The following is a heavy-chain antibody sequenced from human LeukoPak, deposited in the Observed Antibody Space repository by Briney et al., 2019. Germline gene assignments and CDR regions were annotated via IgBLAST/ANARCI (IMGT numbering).Heavy chain of an antibody. CDR3: ARLEGTFLDY. CDR1: GGSISDYY. CDR2: ISGTT. J-gene: IGHJ4*02. Sequence: SETLSLTCTVSGGSISDYYWSWVRQPAGKGLEWIGRISGTTYYNPSLKSRFTMSIDTSKNQFSLKLSSVTAADTAVYYCARLEGTFLDYWGQGTLVTVSS. D-gene: IGHD1-7*01. V-gene: IGHV4-4*07.